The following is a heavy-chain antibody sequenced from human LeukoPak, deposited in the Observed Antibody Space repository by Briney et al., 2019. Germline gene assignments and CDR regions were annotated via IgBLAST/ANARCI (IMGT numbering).Heavy chain of an antibody. Sequence: SETLSLTCTVSGGSISSYYWSWIRQPPGKGLEGMGYIYYSGSTNYNPSLKSRVTISVDTSKNQFSLKLSSVTAADTAVYYCAKDLEKWGDDAFDIWGQGTMVPVSS. CDR1: GGSISSYY. D-gene: IGHD1-26*01. CDR3: AKDLEKWGDDAFDI. CDR2: IYYSGST. J-gene: IGHJ3*02. V-gene: IGHV4-59*01.